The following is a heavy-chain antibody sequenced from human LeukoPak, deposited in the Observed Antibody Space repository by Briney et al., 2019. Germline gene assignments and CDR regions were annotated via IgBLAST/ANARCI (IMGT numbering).Heavy chain of an antibody. CDR2: IYYSGST. CDR3: ARAALSPLVDY. D-gene: IGHD3-3*02. Sequence: SETLSLTCTVSGGSISSYYWSWIRQPPGKGLEWIGYIYYSGSTYYNPSLKSRVTISVDTSKNQFSLKLSSVTAADTAVYYCARAALSPLVDYWGQGTLDTVSS. CDR1: GGSISSYY. J-gene: IGHJ4*02. V-gene: IGHV4-59*08.